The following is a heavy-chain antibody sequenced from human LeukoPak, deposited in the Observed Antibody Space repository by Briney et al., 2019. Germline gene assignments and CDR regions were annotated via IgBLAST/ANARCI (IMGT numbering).Heavy chain of an antibody. CDR1: LFTLSSYA. D-gene: IGHD3-22*01. V-gene: IGHV3-23*01. Sequence: GGSLRDSCAASLFTLSSYAMSSVRQAPGRGLEWVSGISGIGGSTYYEASVKGRFAISRDNPKNTLYLQMNSLRADDTTVYYCAKRYYYDSSGYYLPYWYFDLWGRGPLVTLSS. CDR3: AKRYYYDSSGYYLPYWYFDL. CDR2: ISGIGGST. J-gene: IGHJ2*01.